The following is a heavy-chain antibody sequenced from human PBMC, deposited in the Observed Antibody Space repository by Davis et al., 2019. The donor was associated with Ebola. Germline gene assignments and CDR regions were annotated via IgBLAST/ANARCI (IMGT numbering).Heavy chain of an antibody. CDR1: GGSFSGYY. CDR3: AREVQGTNEFDY. D-gene: IGHD2-8*01. Sequence: GSLRLSCAVYGGSFSGYYWSWIRQPPGKGLEWIGEINHSGSTNYNPSLKSRVTISVDTSKNQLSLKLSSVTAADTAVYYCAREVQGTNEFDYWGQGTLVTVSS. J-gene: IGHJ4*02. V-gene: IGHV4-34*01. CDR2: INHSGST.